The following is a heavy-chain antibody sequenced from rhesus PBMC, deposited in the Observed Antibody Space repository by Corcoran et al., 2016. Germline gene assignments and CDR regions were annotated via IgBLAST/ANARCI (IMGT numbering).Heavy chain of an antibody. CDR1: GGSISSNY. CDR2: IYGSGGST. CDR3: ARARIAAAFDY. D-gene: IGHD6-31*01. V-gene: IGHV4-160*01. J-gene: IGHJ4*01. Sequence: QVQLQESGPGLVKPSETLSLTCAVSGGSISSNYWSWIRQAPGKGLEWIGRIYGSGGSTEYNPSLKSRVTSSTDTSKNQFSLKLSAVTAADTAVYYCARARIAAAFDYWGQGVLVTVSS.